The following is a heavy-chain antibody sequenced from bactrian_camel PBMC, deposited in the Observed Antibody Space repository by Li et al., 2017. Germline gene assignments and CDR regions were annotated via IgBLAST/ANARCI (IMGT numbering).Heavy chain of an antibody. V-gene: IGHV3S63*01. CDR3: AAAFIRAGLCPSSPGLYIH. J-gene: IGHJ4*01. Sequence: HVQLVESGGGSVQAGGSLRLSCTASGLPFAAHYMGWFRQAPGKEREGVAGIAIVRGDPIRTYGNSVKGRFAISLDSAKNTLYLEMNSLKPEDTAMYYCAAAFIRAGLCPSSPGLYIHWGQGTQVTVS. D-gene: IGHD5*01. CDR2: IVRGDPIR. CDR1: GLPFAAHY.